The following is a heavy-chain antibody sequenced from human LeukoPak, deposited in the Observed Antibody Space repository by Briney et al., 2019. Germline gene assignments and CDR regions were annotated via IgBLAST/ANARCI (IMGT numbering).Heavy chain of an antibody. CDR3: ARVLSGRGSLYDYYYYMDV. J-gene: IGHJ6*03. CDR2: TYSNGRT. D-gene: IGHD3-10*01. CDR1: GFTVSSNY. V-gene: IGHV3-53*01. Sequence: PGGSLRLSCAASGFTVSSNYMSWVRKAPGKGLEWVSVTYSNGRTYYEDSVKGRFTISRDISKNTLYLQMNSLRAEDTAVYYCARVLSGRGSLYDYYYYMDVWGKGTTVTISS.